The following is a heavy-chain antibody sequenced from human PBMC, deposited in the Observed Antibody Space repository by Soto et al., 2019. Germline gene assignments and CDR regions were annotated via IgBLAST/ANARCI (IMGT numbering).Heavy chain of an antibody. V-gene: IGHV1-3*01. D-gene: IGHD3-3*01. CDR3: ASDRWVTIVGAFDI. CDR2: INAGNGNT. CDR1: GYTFTSYA. Sequence: QVQLVQSGAEVKKPGASVKVSCKASGYTFTSYAMHWVRQAPGQRLEWMGWINAGNGNTKYSQKFQGRGTITRDTSASTAYMELSSLRSEDTAVYYCASDRWVTIVGAFDIWGQGTMVTVSS. J-gene: IGHJ3*02.